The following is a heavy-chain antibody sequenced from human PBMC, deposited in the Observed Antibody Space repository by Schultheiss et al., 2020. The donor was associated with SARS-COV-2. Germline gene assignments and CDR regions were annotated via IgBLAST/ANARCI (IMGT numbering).Heavy chain of an antibody. J-gene: IGHJ4*02. D-gene: IGHD6-19*01. CDR2: IWYDGSNK. CDR1: GFTFSSYA. V-gene: IGHV3-33*08. CDR3: ARTGYSSGWSGDY. Sequence: GGSLRLSCAASGFTFSSYAMHWVRQAPGKGLEWVAVIWYDGSNKYYADSVKGRFTISRDNAKNSLYLQMNSLRAEDTAVYYCARTGYSSGWSGDYWGQGTLVTVSS.